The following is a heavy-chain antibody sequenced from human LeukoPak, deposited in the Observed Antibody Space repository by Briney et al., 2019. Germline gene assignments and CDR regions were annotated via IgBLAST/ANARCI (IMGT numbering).Heavy chain of an antibody. CDR3: ARDPRGYSYLLAVYYYGMDV. J-gene: IGHJ6*02. Sequence: ASVTVSCKASGYSFTSNYIHWVRQAPGQGLEWMGMIYPRDGSTSYAQKFQGRVTVTRDTSTSTAYMELRSLRSDDTAVYYCARDPRGYSYLLAVYYYGMDVWGQGTTVTVSS. V-gene: IGHV1-46*01. D-gene: IGHD5-18*01. CDR2: IYPRDGST. CDR1: GYSFTSNY.